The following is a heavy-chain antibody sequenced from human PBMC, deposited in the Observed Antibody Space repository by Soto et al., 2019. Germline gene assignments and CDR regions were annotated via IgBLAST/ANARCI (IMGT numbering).Heavy chain of an antibody. V-gene: IGHV1-69*12. D-gene: IGHD3-16*01. CDR1: GGTFSSYA. J-gene: IGHJ6*02. Sequence: QVQLVQSGAEVKKPGSSVKVSCKASGGTFSSYAISWVRQAPGQGLEWMGGIIPIFGTANYAQKFQGRVTISADESKSKAYMELRSLRSEDTAVYYCARVGGEVPYYYGMDVWGQGTTVTVSS. CDR2: IIPIFGTA. CDR3: ARVGGEVPYYYGMDV.